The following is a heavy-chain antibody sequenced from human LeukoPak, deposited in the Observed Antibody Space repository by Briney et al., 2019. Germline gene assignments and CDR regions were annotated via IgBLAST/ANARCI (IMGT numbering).Heavy chain of an antibody. V-gene: IGHV4-34*01. CDR2: LNHSGGT. Sequence: SETLSLTYAVYGGSLNDYIWTWIRQPPGKGLEWIAELNHSGGTSYNPSLKRRVTISVDTSRNQFSLKLSSVTAADTAVYYCARDRVGGLRRENSPIWGQGTMVTVSS. CDR3: ARDRVGGLRRENSPI. J-gene: IGHJ3*02. CDR1: GGSLNDYI. D-gene: IGHD2-21*01.